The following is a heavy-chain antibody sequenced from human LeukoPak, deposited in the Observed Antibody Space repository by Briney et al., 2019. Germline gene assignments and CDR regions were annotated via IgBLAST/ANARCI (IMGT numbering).Heavy chain of an antibody. V-gene: IGHV3-53*01. CDR2: IYSGGRT. CDR3: ATLSMGGYYFRH. D-gene: IGHD2/OR15-2a*01. CDR1: GLTPSSKY. Sequence: GRSLRLSCAASGLTPSSKYMSWVRHTPGKGMEWVSVIYSGGRTYYAASVKGRFTISRDNSRNTLCLQMYSLRVEDTAVYYCATLSMGGYYFRHWGQGTLVTLAS. J-gene: IGHJ4*02.